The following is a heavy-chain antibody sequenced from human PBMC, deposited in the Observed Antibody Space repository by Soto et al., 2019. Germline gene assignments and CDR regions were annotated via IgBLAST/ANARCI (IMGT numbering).Heavy chain of an antibody. V-gene: IGHV3-23*01. CDR1: GFTFSSYA. J-gene: IGHJ4*02. D-gene: IGHD6-19*01. CDR2: ISGSGGST. Sequence: EVQLLESGGGLVQPGGSLRLSCAASGFTFSSYAMSWVRQAPGKGLEWVSAISGSGGSTYYADSVRGRFTISRDNSKNTLYLQMNSLRAEDTAVYYCARGEIGWLAGIDYWGQGTLVTVSS. CDR3: ARGEIGWLAGIDY.